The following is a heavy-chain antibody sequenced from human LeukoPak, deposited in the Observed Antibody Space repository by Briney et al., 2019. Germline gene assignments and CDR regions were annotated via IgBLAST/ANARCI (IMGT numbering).Heavy chain of an antibody. V-gene: IGHV4-59*12. Sequence: PSETLSLTCTVSSGSFRTYYWSWIRQPPGKGLEWIGYIFYNEGTSYNPSLKSRLTISADTSKNQFSLTLTSVTAADTAVYYCARDRSVGVLPAPPFDFWGQGTLVTVSS. D-gene: IGHD6-6*01. CDR2: IFYNEGT. CDR1: SGSFRTYY. J-gene: IGHJ4*02. CDR3: ARDRSVGVLPAPPFDF.